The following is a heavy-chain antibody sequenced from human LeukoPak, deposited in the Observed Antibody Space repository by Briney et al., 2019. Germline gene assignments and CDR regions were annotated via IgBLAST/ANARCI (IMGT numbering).Heavy chain of an antibody. V-gene: IGHV3-23*01. CDR3: ARVGGAYIIDY. J-gene: IGHJ4*02. Sequence: GGSLRLSCAASGFTFRTYAMSWVRQTPGKGLEWVSTINDSGSDTYYADSVKGRFTISRDNSKNTLYLQMNTLRAEDTAIYYCARVGGAYIIDYWGQGTLVTVSS. CDR1: GFTFRTYA. D-gene: IGHD3-10*01. CDR2: INDSGSDT.